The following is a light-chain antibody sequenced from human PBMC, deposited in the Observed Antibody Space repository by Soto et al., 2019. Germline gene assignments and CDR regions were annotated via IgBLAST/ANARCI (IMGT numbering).Light chain of an antibody. Sequence: QSPGTLSLTQGERATLSCRASQSVRTSLAWYQQKPGQAPRLLIYGASSRATVIPDRFSGSGSGTDFTLTISRLEPEDFAVYYCQQYASSPPLTFGGGTKVDIK. CDR3: QQYASSPPLT. V-gene: IGKV3-20*01. CDR1: QSVRTS. J-gene: IGKJ4*01. CDR2: GAS.